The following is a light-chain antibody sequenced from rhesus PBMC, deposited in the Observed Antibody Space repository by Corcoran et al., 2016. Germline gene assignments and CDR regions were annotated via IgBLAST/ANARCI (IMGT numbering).Light chain of an antibody. V-gene: IGKV1-33*02. CDR2: TAS. CDR3: QQGYGTPLT. J-gene: IGKJ4*01. Sequence: DIQMSQSPSSLSASVGDKVTIPFRASQGMSNALAWYQPKPGKAPEFRIYTASRLESGVPSRFSGSRSGTDFTLTISSLQPEDFATYYCQQGYGTPLTFGGGTKVEIK. CDR1: QGMSNA.